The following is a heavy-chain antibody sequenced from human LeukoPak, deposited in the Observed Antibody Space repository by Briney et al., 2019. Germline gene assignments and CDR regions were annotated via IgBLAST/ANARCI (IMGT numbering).Heavy chain of an antibody. V-gene: IGHV4-39*07. J-gene: IGHJ4*02. CDR3: AGRISNDY. CDR1: GGSISTSNYY. CDR2: IFYSGST. Sequence: SETLSLTCTVSGGSISTSNYYWGWIRQPPGKGLEWIGNIFYSGSTYYNPSLKSRVTISVDTSKNQFSLRLSSVTAADTAVYYCAGRISNDYWGQGTLLTVSS. D-gene: IGHD3-10*01.